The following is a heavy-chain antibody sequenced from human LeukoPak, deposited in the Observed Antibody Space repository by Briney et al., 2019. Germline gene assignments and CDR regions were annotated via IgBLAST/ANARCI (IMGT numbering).Heavy chain of an antibody. Sequence: ASVKVSCKASGYNFISYYMHWVRQAPGQGLEWMGIINPSGGSTSYAQKFQDRVTMTRDTSTSTVYMELRSLKSEDTAVYYCAREDVVLVDAVRYYYYGMDVWGQGTTVTVSS. CDR3: AREDVVLVDAVRYYYYGMDV. V-gene: IGHV1-46*01. D-gene: IGHD2-8*01. CDR2: INPSGGST. CDR1: GYNFISYY. J-gene: IGHJ6*02.